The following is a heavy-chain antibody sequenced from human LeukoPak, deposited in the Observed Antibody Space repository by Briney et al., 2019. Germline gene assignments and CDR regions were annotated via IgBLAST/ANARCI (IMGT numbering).Heavy chain of an antibody. CDR2: IYWDDDK. CDR1: GFSLSTSGVG. J-gene: IGHJ5*02. Sequence: ESGHTLVNPTQTLTLTCTFSGFSLSTSGVGVGWIRQPPGKALEWLALIYWDDDKRYSPSLKSRLTITKDTSKNQVVLTMTNMDPVDTATYYCAHVVVPAAILSSNWFDPWGQGTLVTVSS. V-gene: IGHV2-5*02. CDR3: AHVVVPAAILSSNWFDP. D-gene: IGHD2-2*02.